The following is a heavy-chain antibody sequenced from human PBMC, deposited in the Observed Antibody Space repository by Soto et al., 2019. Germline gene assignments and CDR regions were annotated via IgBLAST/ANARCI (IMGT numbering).Heavy chain of an antibody. CDR3: ASSYYGSGTPYYYGMDV. J-gene: IGHJ6*02. CDR1: GYTFTSYG. V-gene: IGHV1-18*01. D-gene: IGHD3-10*01. CDR2: ISAYNGNT. Sequence: QVQLVQSGAEVKKPGASVKVSCKASGYTFTSYGISWVRQAPGQGLEWMGWISAYNGNTNYAQKLQGRVIMTTDTSTSTAYMELRSLRSDDTAVYYCASSYYGSGTPYYYGMDVWGQGTTVTVSS.